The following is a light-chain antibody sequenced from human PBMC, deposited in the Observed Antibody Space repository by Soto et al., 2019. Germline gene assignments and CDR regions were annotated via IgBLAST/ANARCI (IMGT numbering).Light chain of an antibody. Sequence: EIVLTQSPGTLSLSPGERATLSCRASLSVASNYLAWYQQKPGQAPRLLIYAASNRATGIPDRFSGSGSGTDVTLTISRLEPEDFAVYYWQQYGSSPNTFGQGTKVEI. CDR2: AAS. CDR1: LSVASNY. J-gene: IGKJ1*01. CDR3: QQYGSSPNT. V-gene: IGKV3-20*01.